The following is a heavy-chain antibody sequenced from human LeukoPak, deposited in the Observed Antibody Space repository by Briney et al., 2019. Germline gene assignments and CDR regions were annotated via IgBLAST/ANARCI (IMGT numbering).Heavy chain of an antibody. J-gene: IGHJ4*02. V-gene: IGHV4-30-4*01. Sequence: SETLSLTCGVSGGSISGTNWWSWIRQPPGKGLEWIGYIYYSGSTNYSPSLKSRVIISIDTSKNQFSLRLNSVTAADTAVYYCVRGVWYGELPPDYWGQGTLVTVSS. D-gene: IGHD3-10*01. CDR2: IYYSGST. CDR1: GGSISGTNW. CDR3: VRGVWYGELPPDY.